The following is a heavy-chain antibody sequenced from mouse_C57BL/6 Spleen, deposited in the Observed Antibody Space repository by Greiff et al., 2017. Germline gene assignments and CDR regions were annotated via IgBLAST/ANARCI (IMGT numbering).Heavy chain of an antibody. V-gene: IGHV1-47*01. D-gene: IGHD1-1*01. CDR1: GYTFTTYP. Sequence: QVQLQQSGAELVKPGASVKMSCKASGYTFTTYPIEWMKQNHGKSLEWIGNFHPYNDDTKYNEKFKGKATLTVEKSSSTVYLELSRLTSDDSAVYYCARRYYGSSGDWYFDVWGTGTTVTVSS. J-gene: IGHJ1*03. CDR2: FHPYNDDT. CDR3: ARRYYGSSGDWYFDV.